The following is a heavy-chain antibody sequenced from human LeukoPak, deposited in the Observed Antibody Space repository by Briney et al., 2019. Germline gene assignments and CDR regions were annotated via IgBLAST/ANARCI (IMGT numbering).Heavy chain of an antibody. CDR3: ARVRAVAGTPPDY. CDR1: GYSISSGYY. J-gene: IGHJ4*02. Sequence: PSETLSLTCSVSGYSISSGYYWGWIRQPPGNGLEWIGSIHYSGSTYYNPSLKSRVTISVDTSKNQFSLKMRSVTAADTAVYYCARVRAVAGTPPDYWGQGTLVTVSS. V-gene: IGHV4-38-2*02. CDR2: IHYSGST. D-gene: IGHD6-19*01.